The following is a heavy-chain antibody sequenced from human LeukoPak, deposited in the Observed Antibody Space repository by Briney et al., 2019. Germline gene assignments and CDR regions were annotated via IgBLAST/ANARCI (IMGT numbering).Heavy chain of an antibody. Sequence: SQTLSLTCTVSGGSISSGSYYWSWIRQPAGKRLEKIGRIYTSGSTNYKPSLKSRVTISVDTSKNQFSLKLSSVTAADTAVYYCAREGPATAIREIWFDPWGQGTLVTVSS. V-gene: IGHV4-61*02. CDR1: GGSISSGSYY. CDR2: IYTSGST. D-gene: IGHD2-21*02. CDR3: AREGPATAIREIWFDP. J-gene: IGHJ5*02.